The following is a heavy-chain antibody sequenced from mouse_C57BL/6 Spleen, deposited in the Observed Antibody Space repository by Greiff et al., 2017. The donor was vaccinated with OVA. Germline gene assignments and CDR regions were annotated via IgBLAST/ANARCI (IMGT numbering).Heavy chain of an antibody. Sequence: QVQLQQPGAELVMPGASVKLSCKASGSTFTSYWMHWVKQRPGQGLEWIGEIDPSDSYTNYNQKFKGKSTLTVDKSSSTAYMQLSSLTSEDSAVYYCARGSFAYWGQGTLVTVSA. CDR2: IDPSDSYT. CDR1: GSTFTSYW. J-gene: IGHJ3*01. V-gene: IGHV1-69*01. CDR3: ARGSFAY.